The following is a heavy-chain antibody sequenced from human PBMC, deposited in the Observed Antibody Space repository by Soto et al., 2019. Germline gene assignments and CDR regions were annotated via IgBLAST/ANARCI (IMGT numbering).Heavy chain of an antibody. J-gene: IGHJ5*02. CDR1: GYTFTGYY. V-gene: IGHV1-2*04. CDR3: ARGPYCSGGSCHLNWFDP. CDR2: INPNSGGT. Sequence: ASVKVSCKASGYTFTGYYRHWVRQAPGQGLEWMGWINPNSGGTNYAQKFQGWVTMTRDTSISTAYMELSRLRSDDTAVYYCARGPYCSGGSCHLNWFDPWGQGTLVTVSS. D-gene: IGHD2-15*01.